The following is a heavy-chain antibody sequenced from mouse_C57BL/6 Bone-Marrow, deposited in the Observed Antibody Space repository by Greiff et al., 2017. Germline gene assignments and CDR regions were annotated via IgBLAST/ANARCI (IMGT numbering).Heavy chain of an antibody. V-gene: IGHV1-52*01. CDR2: IDPSDSET. CDR3: ARSPLPWSFAY. J-gene: IGHJ3*01. Sequence: VQLQQPGAELVRPGSSVKLSCKASGYTFTSYWMHWVKQRPIQGLEWIGNIDPSDSETHYNQKFKDKATLTVDKSSSTAYMQLSSLTSADSAVYYCARSPLPWSFAYWGQGTLVTVSA. D-gene: IGHD1-1*02. CDR1: GYTFTSYW.